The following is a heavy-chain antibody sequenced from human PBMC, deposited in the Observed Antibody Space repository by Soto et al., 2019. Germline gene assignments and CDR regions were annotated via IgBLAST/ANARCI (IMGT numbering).Heavy chain of an antibody. Sequence: ASVKVSCKASGYTFTSYAMHWVRQAPGQRLEWMGWINAGNGNTKYSQKFQGRVTITRDTSASTAYMELSSLRSEDTAVYYCARPRVLLWFGESYYFDYWGQGTLVNVSS. J-gene: IGHJ4*02. V-gene: IGHV1-3*01. D-gene: IGHD3-10*01. CDR3: ARPRVLLWFGESYYFDY. CDR1: GYTFTSYA. CDR2: INAGNGNT.